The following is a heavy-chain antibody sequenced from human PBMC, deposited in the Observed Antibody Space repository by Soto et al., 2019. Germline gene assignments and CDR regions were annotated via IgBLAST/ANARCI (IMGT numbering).Heavy chain of an antibody. D-gene: IGHD6-13*01. V-gene: IGHV1-69*13. Sequence: SVKVSCKASGGTFSSYAISWVRQAPGQGLEWMGGIIPIFGTANYAQKFQGRVTITADESASTAYMELSSLRSEDTAVYYCARVASSSWYWFDPWGQGTLVTVSS. J-gene: IGHJ5*02. CDR3: ARVASSSWYWFDP. CDR1: GGTFSSYA. CDR2: IIPIFGTA.